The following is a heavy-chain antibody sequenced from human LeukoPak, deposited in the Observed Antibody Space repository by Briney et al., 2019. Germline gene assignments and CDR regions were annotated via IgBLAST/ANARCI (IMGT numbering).Heavy chain of an antibody. CDR1: GYRFTSYW. Sequence: GGSLKISCKGFGYRFTSYWLGWVRQTPGKGLEWMGKFYPGDSDTRYSPSFQGQVTISADKSINTAYRQWSSLKASDTAMYYCVVGLGYSGHDFAFWGQGTLVTVSS. V-gene: IGHV5-51*01. D-gene: IGHD5-12*01. CDR2: FYPGDSDT. CDR3: VVGLGYSGHDFAF. J-gene: IGHJ4*02.